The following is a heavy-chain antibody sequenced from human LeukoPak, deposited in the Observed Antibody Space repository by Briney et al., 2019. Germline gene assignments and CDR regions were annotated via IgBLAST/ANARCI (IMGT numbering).Heavy chain of an antibody. J-gene: IGHJ5*02. CDR3: ARGDEFGEFP. CDR1: GGSISSYY. Sequence: PSETLSLTCTVSGGSISSYYWSWIRQPPGKGLEWIGFIYYSGSTNYNPSLKSRVTISVDTSKNQFSLKLSSVTAADTAVYYCARGDEFGEFPWGQGTLVTVSS. V-gene: IGHV4-59*01. D-gene: IGHD3-10*01. CDR2: IYYSGST.